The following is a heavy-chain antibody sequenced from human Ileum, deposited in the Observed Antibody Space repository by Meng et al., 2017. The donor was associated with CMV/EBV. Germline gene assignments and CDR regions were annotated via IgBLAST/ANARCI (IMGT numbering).Heavy chain of an antibody. CDR3: ARDRHYSDISGYDLYFRY. D-gene: IGHD3-22*01. Sequence: SETLSLTCTASGGSISGYYWSWIRQSPGKGLEWIGYVSYSGGTNFNPSLKTRATTSVDRSKNQFSLKLRSVTPADTAVYYCARDRHYSDISGYDLYFRYWGQGMLVTVSS. J-gene: IGHJ4*02. CDR2: VSYSGGT. V-gene: IGHV4-59*01. CDR1: GGSISGYY.